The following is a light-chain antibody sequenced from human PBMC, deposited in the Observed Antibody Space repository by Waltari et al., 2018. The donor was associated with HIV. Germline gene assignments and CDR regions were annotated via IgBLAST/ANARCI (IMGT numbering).Light chain of an antibody. CDR1: RSDVGGYNY. J-gene: IGLJ1*01. CDR3: SSYAGSNTPYV. V-gene: IGLV2-8*01. CDR2: EVS. Sequence: QSALTQPPSASGSPGQSVTISCTGTRSDVGGYNYVSWYQQHPGKAPKLMIYEVSKLPSGVPERFSGSKSGNTASLTVSGLQAEDEADYYCSSYAGSNTPYVFGTGTKVTVL.